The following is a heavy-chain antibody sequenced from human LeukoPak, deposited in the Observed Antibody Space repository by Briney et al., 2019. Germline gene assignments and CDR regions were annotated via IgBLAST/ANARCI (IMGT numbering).Heavy chain of an antibody. CDR1: GGSISSYY. CDR2: IYYSGST. V-gene: IGHV4-59*08. D-gene: IGHD3-10*01. J-gene: IGHJ4*02. CDR3: ARVGYYYGSGSYLFDY. Sequence: SETLTLTCTVSGGSISSYYWSWIRQPPGKGLEWIGYIYYSGSTNYNPSLKSRVTISVDTSKNQFSLKLSSVTAADTAVYYCARVGYYYGSGSYLFDYWGQGTLVTVSS.